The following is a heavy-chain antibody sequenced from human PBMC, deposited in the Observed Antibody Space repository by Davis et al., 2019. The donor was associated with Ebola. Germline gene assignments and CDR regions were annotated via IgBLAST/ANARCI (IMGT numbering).Heavy chain of an antibody. D-gene: IGHD7-27*01. CDR2: INPHNGNT. J-gene: IGHJ4*02. V-gene: IGHV1-18*04. CDR3: ARRTGDPFDY. Sequence: ASVKVSCKASGYTFTSYGISWVRQAPGQGLEWMGWINPHNGNTNYAQNVQGRVTMTTDTSTTTAYMELRSLSSYDTALYYCARRTGDPFDYWGQGTLVTVSS. CDR1: GYTFTSYG.